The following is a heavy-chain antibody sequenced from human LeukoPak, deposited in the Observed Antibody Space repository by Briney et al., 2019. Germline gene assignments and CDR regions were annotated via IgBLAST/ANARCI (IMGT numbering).Heavy chain of an antibody. CDR2: INHSGST. CDR1: VGSFSGYY. CDR3: ARGYYGSGSRCHMDV. D-gene: IGHD3-10*01. V-gene: IGHV4-34*01. J-gene: IGHJ6*03. Sequence: SETLSLTCAVYVGSFSGYYWSWIRQPPGKGLEWIGEINHSGSTNYNSSRKSRVTISVDTSKNQISLKLSSVTAADTAVYYCARGYYGSGSRCHMDVWGKGTTITVS.